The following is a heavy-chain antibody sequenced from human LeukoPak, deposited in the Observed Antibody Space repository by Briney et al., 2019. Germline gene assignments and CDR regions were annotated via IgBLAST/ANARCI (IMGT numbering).Heavy chain of an antibody. CDR3: AKDLRYFDWPHGMDV. D-gene: IGHD3-9*01. V-gene: IGHV3-30*18. CDR2: ISYDGSNK. Sequence: PGGSLRLSCAASGFTFSSYGMHWVRQAPGKGLEWVAVISYDGSNKYYADSVKGRFTISRDNSKNTLYLQMNSLRAEDTAVYYCAKDLRYFDWPHGMDVWGQGTTVTVSS. CDR1: GFTFSSYG. J-gene: IGHJ6*02.